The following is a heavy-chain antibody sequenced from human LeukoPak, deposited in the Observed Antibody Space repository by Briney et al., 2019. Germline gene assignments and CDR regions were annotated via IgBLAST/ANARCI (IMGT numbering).Heavy chain of an antibody. CDR2: IYYSGGT. CDR3: ASLDVVNYYFDY. Sequence: KPSETLSLTCTVSGGSISGYYWTWIRQPPGKGLEWIAYIYYSGGTNYNPSLESRVTISVDTSKNQFSLKLTSVTAADTAVYYCASLDVVNYYFDYWGQGTQVTVSS. J-gene: IGHJ4*02. CDR1: GGSISGYY. V-gene: IGHV4-59*08. D-gene: IGHD2-15*01.